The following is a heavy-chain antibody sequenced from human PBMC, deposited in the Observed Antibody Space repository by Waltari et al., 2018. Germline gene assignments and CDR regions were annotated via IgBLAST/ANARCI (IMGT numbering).Heavy chain of an antibody. D-gene: IGHD6-13*01. CDR1: GGSFSTHA. CDR2: IIPMFETA. CDR3: ARGGLYGQQLLESAFEI. V-gene: IGHV1-69*05. Sequence: QVQLVQSGAEVKKPGSSVKVSCKASGGSFSTHAITWGRQAPGQGLEWMGGIIPMFETANYAQKFQERVTITTDGSMTTAYMELSSLTSEDTAVYYCARGGLYGQQLLESAFEIWGQGTKVTVAS. J-gene: IGHJ3*02.